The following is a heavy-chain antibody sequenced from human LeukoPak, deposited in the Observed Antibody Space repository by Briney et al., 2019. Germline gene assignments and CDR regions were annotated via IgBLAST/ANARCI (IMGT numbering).Heavy chain of an antibody. J-gene: IGHJ5*02. V-gene: IGHV4-4*07. CDR3: ARGDYYDGGGRNWFDP. D-gene: IGHD3-16*01. CDR1: GDSMSSYF. CDR2: IHTSWTT. Sequence: KPSETLSLNCTVSGDSMSSYFWNFIRQPARKGLEWIGRIHTSWTTYYNPSLKSRITMSVDTSRNQFSLRLTSVTAADTAVYYCARGDYYDGGGRNWFDPWGQGTLVTVSS.